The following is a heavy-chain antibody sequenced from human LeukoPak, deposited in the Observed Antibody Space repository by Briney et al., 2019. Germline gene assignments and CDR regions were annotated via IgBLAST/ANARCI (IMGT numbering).Heavy chain of an antibody. V-gene: IGHV4-34*01. D-gene: IGHD4-23*01. J-gene: IGHJ4*02. CDR3: ATGLDYGGNSVGYY. CDR1: GGSFSGYY. CDR2: INHSGST. Sequence: SETLSLTCAVYGGSFSGYYWSWIRQPPGKGLEWIGEINHSGSTNYNPSLESRVTISVDTSKNQFSLKLSSVTAADTAVYYCATGLDYGGNSVGYYWGQGTLVTVSS.